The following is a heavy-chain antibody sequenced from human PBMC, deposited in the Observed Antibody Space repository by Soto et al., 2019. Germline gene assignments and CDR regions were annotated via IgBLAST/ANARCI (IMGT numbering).Heavy chain of an antibody. Sequence: GGSLRLSCAASGFTFSSYGMHWVRQAPGKGLEWVAVISYDGSNKYYADSVKGRFTISRDNAKNSLYLQMNSLRAEDTAVYYCSLELLGYWGQGTLVTVSS. CDR1: GFTFSSYG. D-gene: IGHD1-7*01. J-gene: IGHJ4*02. CDR3: SLELLGY. V-gene: IGHV3-30*03. CDR2: ISYDGSNK.